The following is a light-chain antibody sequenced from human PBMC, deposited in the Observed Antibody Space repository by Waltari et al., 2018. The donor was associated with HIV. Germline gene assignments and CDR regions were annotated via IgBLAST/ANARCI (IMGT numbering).Light chain of an antibody. CDR3: QQLNIYPLT. J-gene: IGKJ4*01. CDR2: TAS. V-gene: IGKV1-9*01. CDR1: QNINRN. Sequence: DIQLTQSPSFLSASVGDRVTITCRASQNINRNLAWYQQKPGKAPKLLIYTASTLHSGVPSRFSGSGSGTEFSLTFTSLQPDDFATYYCQQLNIYPLTFGGGTKVEIK.